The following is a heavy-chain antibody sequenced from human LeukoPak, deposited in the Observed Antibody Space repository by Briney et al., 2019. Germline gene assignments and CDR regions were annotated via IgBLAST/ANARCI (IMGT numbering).Heavy chain of an antibody. Sequence: SETLSLTCTVSGGSISSYYWSWIRQPPGKGLKWIGYIYYSGSTNYNPSLKSRVTISVDTSKNQFSLKLNSVTAADTAVFYCAANSADYNTLGSSYKVWGQGTLVTVSS. D-gene: IGHD3-10*01. CDR1: GGSISSYY. CDR3: AANSADYNTLGSSYKV. J-gene: IGHJ4*02. CDR2: IYYSGST. V-gene: IGHV4-59*08.